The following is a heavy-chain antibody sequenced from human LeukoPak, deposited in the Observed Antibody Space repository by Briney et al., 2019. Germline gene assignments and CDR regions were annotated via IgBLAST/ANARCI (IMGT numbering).Heavy chain of an antibody. J-gene: IGHJ6*03. CDR1: GFTFSSYA. CDR3: AKGRYDFWSGRGGYMDV. D-gene: IGHD3-3*01. CDR2: ISGSGGST. V-gene: IGHV3-23*01. Sequence: LAGGSLRLSCAASGFTFSSYAMSWVRQAPGKGLEWVSAISGSGGSTYYADSVKGRFTISRDNSKNTLYLQMNSLRAEDTAVYYCAKGRYDFWSGRGGYMDVWGKGTTVTVSS.